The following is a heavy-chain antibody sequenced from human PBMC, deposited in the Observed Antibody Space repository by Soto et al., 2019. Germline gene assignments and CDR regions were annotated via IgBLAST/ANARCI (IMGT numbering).Heavy chain of an antibody. CDR2: ISAYNGNT. D-gene: IGHD1-26*01. Sequence: QVQLVQSGAEVKKPGASVKVSCKASGYNFNSYTISWVRQAPGQGLEWMGRISAYNGNTNYAQKLQRRGTMTTDTSTSTAYMELRSLRSDDTAVYHCARVVGALGHWFDPWGQGTLVTVSS. J-gene: IGHJ5*02. CDR3: ARVVGALGHWFDP. CDR1: GYNFNSYT. V-gene: IGHV1-18*01.